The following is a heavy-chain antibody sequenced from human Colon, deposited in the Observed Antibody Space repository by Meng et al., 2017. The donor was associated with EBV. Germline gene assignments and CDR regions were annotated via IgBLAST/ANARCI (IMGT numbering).Heavy chain of an antibody. CDR1: AGALSRRNW. D-gene: IGHD2-21*01. Sequence: DPGPRLVEPSRHRSVTYAVSAGALSRRNWWSWVRQPPGKGLEWIGEIYHSGSTNYNPSLKSRVTISVDESKNQFSLRLSSVTAADTAVYYCARVGAYCGGECYHPRWGQGTLVTVSS. J-gene: IGHJ4*02. CDR3: ARVGAYCGGECYHPR. CDR2: IYHSGST. V-gene: IGHV4-4*02.